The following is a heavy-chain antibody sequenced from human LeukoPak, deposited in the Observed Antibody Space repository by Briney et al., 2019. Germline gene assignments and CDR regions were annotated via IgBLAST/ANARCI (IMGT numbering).Heavy chain of an antibody. CDR3: ARGGRRGRYDSSGYYYSY. Sequence: SETLSLTCAVYGGSFSGYYWSWIRQPPGKGLEWIGEINHSGSTNYNPSLKSRVTISVDTSKNQFSLKLSSVTAADTAVYYCARGGRRGRYDSSGYYYSYWGQGTLATVSS. CDR1: GGSFSGYY. J-gene: IGHJ4*02. V-gene: IGHV4-34*01. CDR2: INHSGST. D-gene: IGHD3-22*01.